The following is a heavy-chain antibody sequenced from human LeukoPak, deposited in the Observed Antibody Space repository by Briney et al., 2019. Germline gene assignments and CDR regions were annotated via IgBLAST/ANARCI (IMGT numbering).Heavy chain of an antibody. Sequence: GGSLRLSCATSGFTFSRYGMNWVRQAPGKGLEWVAVISGDGTDKYYGDSVKGRFTISRDNSKNTMYLQMNSLRVEDTAVYYCAKDAQRGVDFSNSLGSWGQGALVTVSS. D-gene: IGHD4-11*01. CDR1: GFTFSRYG. V-gene: IGHV3-33*06. CDR3: AKDAQRGVDFSNSLGS. CDR2: ISGDGTDK. J-gene: IGHJ4*02.